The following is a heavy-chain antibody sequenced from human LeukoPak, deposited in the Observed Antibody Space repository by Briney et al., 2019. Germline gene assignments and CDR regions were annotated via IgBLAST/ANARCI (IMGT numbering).Heavy chain of an antibody. CDR1: GFTFSSYA. CDR2: ISYDGSNK. Sequence: GRSLRLSCAATGFTFSSYAMHWVRQAPGKGLEWVAVISYDGSNKYYADSVKGRFTISRDNSKNTLYLQMNSLRAEDTAVYYCAKRDYGGTGVDYWGQGTLVTVSS. J-gene: IGHJ4*02. V-gene: IGHV3-30-3*02. CDR3: AKRDYGGTGVDY. D-gene: IGHD4-23*01.